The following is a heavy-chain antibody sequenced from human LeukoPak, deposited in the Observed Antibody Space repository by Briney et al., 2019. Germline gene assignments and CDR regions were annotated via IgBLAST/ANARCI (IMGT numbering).Heavy chain of an antibody. Sequence: PGGSLRPSCAASGFTFSSYEMNWVRQAPGKGLEWVSYISSSGSTIYYADSVKGRFTISRDNAKNSLYLQMNSLRAEDTAVYYCARWTWDHDLFDYWGQGTLVTVSS. V-gene: IGHV3-48*03. J-gene: IGHJ4*02. CDR2: ISSSGSTI. D-gene: IGHD1-26*01. CDR1: GFTFSSYE. CDR3: ARWTWDHDLFDY.